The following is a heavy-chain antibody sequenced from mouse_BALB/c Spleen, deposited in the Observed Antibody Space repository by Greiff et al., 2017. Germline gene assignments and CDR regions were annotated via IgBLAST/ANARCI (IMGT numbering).Heavy chain of an antibody. CDR2: IDPYDGGT. D-gene: IGHD2-2*01. CDR1: GYSFTGYN. J-gene: IGHJ3*01. V-gene: IGHV1S135*01. CDR3: EKGGYDGGAWFAY. Sequence: VQLQQSGPELEKPGASVKISCKASGYSFTGYNMNWVKQSNGKSLEWIGNIDPYDGGTSYNQKFKGKATLTVDKSSSTAYMQLKSLTSEDSAVYSVEKGGYDGGAWFAYWGQGTLVTVSA.